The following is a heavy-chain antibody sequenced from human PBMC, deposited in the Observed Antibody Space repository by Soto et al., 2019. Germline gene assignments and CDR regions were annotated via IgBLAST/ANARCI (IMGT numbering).Heavy chain of an antibody. CDR1: YGSIRSGGYS. CDR2: IYHSGST. Sequence: SETLSLTCTVVYGSIRSGGYSWSFIRQPPVKGLEWIGYIYHSGSTYYNPSLKSRVTISVDRSKNQFSLKLSSVTAADTAVYYCARVPGPWGQGTLVPVSS. J-gene: IGHJ5*02. D-gene: IGHD3-10*01. V-gene: IGHV4-30-2*01. CDR3: ARVPGP.